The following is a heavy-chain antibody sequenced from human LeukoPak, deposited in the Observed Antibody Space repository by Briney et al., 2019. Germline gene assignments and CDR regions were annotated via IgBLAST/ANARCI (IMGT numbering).Heavy chain of an antibody. Sequence: GASVKVSCKASGYTFTDYFINWVRQAPGQGLEWMGWISAYNGNTDYAQKFQGRVTMTTDTSTSAAYMELRSLRSDDTAVYFCAREEIEVDYSNEDLGRVQNYYMDVWGEGTTVTVSS. J-gene: IGHJ6*03. CDR3: AREEIEVDYSNEDLGRVQNYYMDV. CDR2: ISAYNGNT. D-gene: IGHD4-11*01. CDR1: GYTFTDYF. V-gene: IGHV1-18*04.